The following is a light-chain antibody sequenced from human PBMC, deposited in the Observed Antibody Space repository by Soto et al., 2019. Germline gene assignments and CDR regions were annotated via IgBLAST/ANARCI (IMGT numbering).Light chain of an antibody. CDR3: GTWDGSLGV. CDR1: SSNIGNNY. V-gene: IGLV1-51*01. Sequence: QSALTQPPSVSAAPGQKVTISCSGSSSNIGNNYVSWYQQLPGTAPKLLIYDNNKRPSGIPDRFSGSKSGTSATLGITGLQTGDEADYYCGTWDGSLGVFGTGTKVTVL. J-gene: IGLJ1*01. CDR2: DNN.